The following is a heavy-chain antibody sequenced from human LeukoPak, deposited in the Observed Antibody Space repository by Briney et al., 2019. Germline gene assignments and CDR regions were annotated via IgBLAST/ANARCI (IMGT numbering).Heavy chain of an antibody. CDR1: GFTFSSYC. CDR3: ARIRTSYYFDY. J-gene: IGHJ4*02. CDR2: IKQDGSEK. Sequence: PGGSLRLSCAASGFTFSSYCMSWVRQAPGKGLEWVANIKQDGSEKYYVDSVKGRFTISRDNAKNSLYLQMNSLRAEDTAVYYCARIRTSYYFDYWGQGTLVTVSS. D-gene: IGHD3-10*01. V-gene: IGHV3-7*01.